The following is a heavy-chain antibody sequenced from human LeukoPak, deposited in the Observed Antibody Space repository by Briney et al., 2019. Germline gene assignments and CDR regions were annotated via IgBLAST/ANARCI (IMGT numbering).Heavy chain of an antibody. CDR3: ARPRIRLGYHYDSSGYSH. D-gene: IGHD3-22*01. J-gene: IGHJ4*02. V-gene: IGHV4-34*01. Sequence: LRLSCAASVFTFSSYEMNWVRQPPGKGLEWIGEINHSGSTNYNPSLKSRVTISVDTSKNQFSLKLSSVTAADTAVYYCARPRIRLGYHYDSSGYSHWGQGTLVTVSS. CDR2: INHSGST. CDR1: VFTFSSYE.